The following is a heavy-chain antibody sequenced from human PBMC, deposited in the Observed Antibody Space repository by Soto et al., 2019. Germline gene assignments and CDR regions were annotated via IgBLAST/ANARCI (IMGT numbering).Heavy chain of an antibody. Sequence: QVQLVESGGGVVQPGRSQRLSCAASGFTFSSYAMHWVRQAPGKGLEWVAVISYDGSNKYYADPVKGRFTISRDNSKNTLYLQMNSLRAEDTAVYYCARENIPTRITMMYFDYWGQGTLVTVSS. V-gene: IGHV3-30-3*01. J-gene: IGHJ4*02. CDR3: ARENIPTRITMMYFDY. CDR2: ISYDGSNK. D-gene: IGHD3-22*01. CDR1: GFTFSSYA.